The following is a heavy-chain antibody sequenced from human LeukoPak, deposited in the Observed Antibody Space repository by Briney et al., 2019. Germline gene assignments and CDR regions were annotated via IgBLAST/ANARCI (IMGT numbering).Heavy chain of an antibody. CDR3: AKEPRHCGGDCFSLLDY. CDR2: ITGSGDYT. Sequence: GVSLRLSCAAPGFTFSSYSMSWVRQAPGKGLEWVSLITGSGDYTYYADSVKGRFTISRDNSKNSLYLQMNSLRAEDTAVFYCAKEPRHCGGDCFSLLDYWGQGTLVTVSS. V-gene: IGHV3-23*01. D-gene: IGHD2-21*02. CDR1: GFTFSSYS. J-gene: IGHJ4*02.